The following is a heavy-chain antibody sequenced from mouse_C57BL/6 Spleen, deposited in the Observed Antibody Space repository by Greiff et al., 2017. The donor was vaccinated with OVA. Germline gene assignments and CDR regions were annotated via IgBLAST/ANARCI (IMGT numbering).Heavy chain of an antibody. V-gene: IGHV1-76*01. J-gene: IGHJ2*01. CDR1: GYTFTDYY. D-gene: IGHD1-1*01. Sequence: QVQLQQSGAELVRPGASVKLSCKASGYTFTDYYINWVKQRPGQGLEWIARIYPGSGNTYYNEKFKGKATLTAEKSSSTAYMQRSSLTSEDSAVYFCARSGYGSSWVYCDYWGQGTTLTVSS. CDR2: IYPGSGNT. CDR3: ARSGYGSSWVYCDY.